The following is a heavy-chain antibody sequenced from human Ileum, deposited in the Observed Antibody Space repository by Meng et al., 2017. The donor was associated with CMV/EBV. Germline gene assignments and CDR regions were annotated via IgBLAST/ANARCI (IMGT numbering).Heavy chain of an antibody. D-gene: IGHD2-21*01. CDR1: GFSWGNHP. CDR3: AGASQVHVLVIIGFDY. Sequence: GFSWGNHPMTWVSEAPGKGQMCDSGVSGCDKWYKGHVTGPFTISKDHSKDTLYLQMDRLRAEDKGVYYCAGASQVHVLVIIGFDYWGQGTLVTVSS. CDR2: VSGCDK. J-gene: IGHJ4*01. V-gene: IGHV3-23*01.